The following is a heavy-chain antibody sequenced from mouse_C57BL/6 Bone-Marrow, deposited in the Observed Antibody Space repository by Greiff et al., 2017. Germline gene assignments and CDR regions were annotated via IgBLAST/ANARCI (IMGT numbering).Heavy chain of an antibody. V-gene: IGHV1-64*01. Sequence: QVQLQQPGAELVKPGASVQLSCKASGYPFTSYWMHWVKQRPGQGLEWIGMIHPNSGSTNYNEKFKSKATLTVDKSSSTAYMQLSSLTSEDSAVYYCARGGSRYWYFDVWGTGTTVTVSS. CDR1: GYPFTSYW. CDR2: IHPNSGST. D-gene: IGHD1-1*01. CDR3: ARGGSRYWYFDV. J-gene: IGHJ1*03.